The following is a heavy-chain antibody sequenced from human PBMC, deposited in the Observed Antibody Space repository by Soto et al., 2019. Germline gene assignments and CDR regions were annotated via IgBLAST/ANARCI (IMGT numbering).Heavy chain of an antibody. Sequence: SGPTLVNPTQTLTLTCTFSGFSLSTSGMCVSWIRQPPGKALEWLALIDWDDDKYYSTSLKTRLTISKDTSKNQVVLTMTNMDPVDTATYYCARRMDGYDSSGYPYYFDYWGQGTLVTVSS. CDR2: IDWDDDK. V-gene: IGHV2-70*01. D-gene: IGHD3-22*01. J-gene: IGHJ4*02. CDR1: GFSLSTSGMC. CDR3: ARRMDGYDSSGYPYYFDY.